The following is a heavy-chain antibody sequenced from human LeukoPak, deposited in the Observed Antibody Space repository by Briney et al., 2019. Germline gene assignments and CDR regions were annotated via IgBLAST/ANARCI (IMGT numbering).Heavy chain of an antibody. CDR3: ARESQGIDY. CDR2: ISGSDGYT. CDR1: GFTFSSYA. J-gene: IGHJ4*02. V-gene: IGHV3-23*01. Sequence: GGSLRLSCGASGFTFSSYAMSWVRQAPGKGLEWVSGISGSDGYTYYADSVKGRFTISRENVKSSLYLQMNSLRAGDTGVYYCARESQGIDYWGQGTLVTVSS.